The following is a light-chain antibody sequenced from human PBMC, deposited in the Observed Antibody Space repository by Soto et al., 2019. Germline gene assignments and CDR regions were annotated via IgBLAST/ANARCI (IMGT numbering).Light chain of an antibody. J-gene: IGKJ5*01. Sequence: DIQMTQSPPSLSASVGDRVTISCRASQSIGTYLIWYQQKPGKAPNLLIYAASSLHSGVPSRFSGSRSGTDFTLTISSLQPEDFATYYCQQSYSSITFGQGTRLVIK. V-gene: IGKV1-39*01. CDR2: AAS. CDR1: QSIGTY. CDR3: QQSYSSIT.